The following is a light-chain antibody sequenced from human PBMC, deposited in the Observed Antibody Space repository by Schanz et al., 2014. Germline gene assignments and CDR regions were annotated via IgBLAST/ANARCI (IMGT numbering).Light chain of an antibody. CDR2: EGT. CDR1: SSDVGSNNI. J-gene: IGLJ3*02. Sequence: QSALTQPASVSGSPGQSITISCTGTSSDVGSNNIVSWYQQHPGKAPKLMIYEGTKRPLGVSNRFSGSKSGNTASLTISGLQAEYEADYYCCSYAGSYTYWVFGGGTKLTVL. V-gene: IGLV2-23*01. CDR3: CSYAGSYTYWV.